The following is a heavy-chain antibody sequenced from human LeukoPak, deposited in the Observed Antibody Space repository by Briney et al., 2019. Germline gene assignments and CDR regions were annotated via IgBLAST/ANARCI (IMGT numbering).Heavy chain of an antibody. CDR1: GYTFTSFY. V-gene: IGHV1-46*01. CDR2: INPSGGST. Sequence: GASVKVSCKASGYTFTSFYMQWVRQAPGQGLEWMGIINPSGGSTNYAQKLQGRVTMTTDTSTSTAYMELRSLRSDDTAVYYCAGGTMVRGDSFDYWGQGTLVTVSS. J-gene: IGHJ4*02. CDR3: AGGTMVRGDSFDY. D-gene: IGHD3-10*01.